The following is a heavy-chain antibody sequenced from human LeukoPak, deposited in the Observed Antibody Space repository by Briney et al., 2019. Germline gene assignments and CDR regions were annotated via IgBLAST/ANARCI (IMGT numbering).Heavy chain of an antibody. Sequence: SETLSLTCTVSGGSISSGGYYWSWIRQHPGKGLEWIGYIYYRGSTYYNPSLKSRVTISVDTSKNQFSLKLSSVTAADTAVYYCARARGPYYYDSSGLAGDYYFDYWGQGTLVTVSS. CDR1: GGSISSGGYY. V-gene: IGHV4-31*03. CDR3: ARARGPYYYDSSGLAGDYYFDY. CDR2: IYYRGST. J-gene: IGHJ4*02. D-gene: IGHD3-22*01.